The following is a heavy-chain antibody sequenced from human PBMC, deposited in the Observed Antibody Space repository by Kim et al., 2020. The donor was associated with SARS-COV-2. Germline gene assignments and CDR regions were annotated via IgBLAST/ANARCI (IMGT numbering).Heavy chain of an antibody. Sequence: GESLKISCKGSGYSFTSYWISWVRQMPGKGLEWMGRIDPSDSYTNYNPAFQGHVTISADKSISTAYLQWSSLQASDTAMYYCARRVYRYGFDYGMDVWGQGTTVSVSS. CDR3: ARRVYRYGFDYGMDV. J-gene: IGHJ6*02. CDR2: IDPSDSYT. CDR1: GYSFTSYW. V-gene: IGHV5-10-1*01. D-gene: IGHD5-18*01.